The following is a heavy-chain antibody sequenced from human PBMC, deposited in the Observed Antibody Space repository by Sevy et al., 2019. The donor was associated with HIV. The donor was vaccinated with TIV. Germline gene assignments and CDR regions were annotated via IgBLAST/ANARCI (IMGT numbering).Heavy chain of an antibody. Sequence: SETLSLTCTVSGGSISSYYWSWIRQPAGKVLEWIGRMYTSGSTNYSPSLKSRVTMSVDTSKNQFSLKLSSVTAADTAVYYCARDGRYCSGGSCYSYWFDPWGQGTLVTVSS. D-gene: IGHD2-15*01. CDR3: ARDGRYCSGGSCYSYWFDP. J-gene: IGHJ5*02. CDR1: GGSISSYY. CDR2: MYTSGST. V-gene: IGHV4-4*07.